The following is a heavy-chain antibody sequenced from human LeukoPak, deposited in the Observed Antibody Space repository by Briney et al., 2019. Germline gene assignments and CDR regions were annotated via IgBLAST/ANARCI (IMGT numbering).Heavy chain of an antibody. V-gene: IGHV3-53*01. CDR3: AREGPEGYCSSTSCYSFDY. CDR1: GFTVCSNY. D-gene: IGHD2-2*01. Sequence: GGALRLSCAASGFTVCSNYMSWVRPAPGKGRAWVSVIYNGGSTHYADSVKGRFTFSRDNSKNTLYLQMNSLRAEDTAVYYCAREGPEGYCSSTSCYSFDYWGQGTLVTVSS. CDR2: IYNGGST. J-gene: IGHJ4*02.